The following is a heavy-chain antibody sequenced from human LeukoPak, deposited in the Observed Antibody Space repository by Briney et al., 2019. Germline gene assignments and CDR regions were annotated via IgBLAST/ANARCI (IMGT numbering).Heavy chain of an antibody. J-gene: IGHJ6*03. Sequence: GASVKVSCKASGYTFTSYDINWVRQATGQGLEWMGWMNPNSGNTGYAQKFQGRATMTRNTSISTAYMELSSLRSEDTAVYYCARFGSSSRVGYYYYMDVWGKGTTVTVSS. CDR3: ARFGSSSRVGYYYYMDV. CDR1: GYTFTSYD. CDR2: MNPNSGNT. D-gene: IGHD6-6*01. V-gene: IGHV1-8*01.